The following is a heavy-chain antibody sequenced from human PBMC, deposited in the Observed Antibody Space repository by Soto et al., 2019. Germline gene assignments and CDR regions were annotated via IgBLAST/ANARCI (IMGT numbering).Heavy chain of an antibody. CDR2: IIPMFGTP. J-gene: IGHJ4*02. CDR1: GGSFREYA. V-gene: IGHV1-69*01. CDR3: ARDSTAMITTSFDY. Sequence: QVQLVQSGAEVKKPGSSVKVSCKVSGGSFREYAISWVLQAPVQGLEWMGGIIPMFGTPNYAQKFQGRVTIIADESTSTGYMELSSLTSDDTAVYYCARDSTAMITTSFDYWGQGTLVTVSS. D-gene: IGHD3-16*01.